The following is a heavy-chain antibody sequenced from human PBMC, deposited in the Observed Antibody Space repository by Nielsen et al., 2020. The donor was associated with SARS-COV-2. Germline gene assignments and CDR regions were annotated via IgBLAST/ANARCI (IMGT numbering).Heavy chain of an antibody. CDR3: ARESSGYDHYNYGMDV. Sequence: SETLSLTCTVSGGSISSGGYYWSWIRHHPGKGLEWIGYIYFSGRTYYNPSLKSRVTISVDTSKNQFSLSLRSVTAADTAVYYCARESSGYDHYNYGMDVWGQGPTVTVSS. CDR1: GGSISSGGYY. V-gene: IGHV4-31*03. CDR2: IYFSGRT. D-gene: IGHD5-12*01. J-gene: IGHJ6*02.